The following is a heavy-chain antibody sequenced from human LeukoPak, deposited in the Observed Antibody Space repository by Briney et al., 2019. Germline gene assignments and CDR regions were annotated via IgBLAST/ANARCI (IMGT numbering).Heavy chain of an antibody. CDR2: IYYSGST. CDR1: GYSISSGYY. J-gene: IGHJ4*02. CDR3: ARGVAAAGTEDY. D-gene: IGHD6-13*01. Sequence: SETLSLTCTVSGYSISSGYYWGWIRQPPGKGLEWIGSIYYSGSTYYNPSLKSRVTISVDTSKNQFSLKLSSVTAADTAVYYCARGVAAAGTEDYWGQGTLVTVSS. V-gene: IGHV4-38-2*02.